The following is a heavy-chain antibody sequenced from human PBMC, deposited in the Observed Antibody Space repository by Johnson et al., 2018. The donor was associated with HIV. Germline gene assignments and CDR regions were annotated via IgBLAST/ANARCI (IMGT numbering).Heavy chain of an antibody. CDR1: GFTFSSYA. D-gene: IGHD6-19*01. V-gene: IGHV3-64*01. Sequence: EVQLVESGGGLVQPGGSLRLSCAASGFTFSSYAMSWVRQAQGKGLEWVSAISSNGGSTYYANSVKGRFTISRDNSKNTLYLQMGSLRAEDMAVYYCARVRQWLVQGAFDIWGQGTMVTVSS. CDR2: ISSNGGST. CDR3: ARVRQWLVQGAFDI. J-gene: IGHJ3*02.